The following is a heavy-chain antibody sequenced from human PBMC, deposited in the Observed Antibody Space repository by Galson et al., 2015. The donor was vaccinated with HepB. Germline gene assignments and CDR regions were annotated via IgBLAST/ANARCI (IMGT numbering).Heavy chain of an antibody. CDR3: ARDLVIYHDSGSCYL. D-gene: IGHD3-10*01. Sequence: LRLSCAASGFTFRSYSMHWVRQVPGKGLEWLSVISYDGSNRYYADSVKGRFTVSRDNSKNTVYLQMNSLRAGDTAVYYCARDLVIYHDSGSCYLWGQGTLVSVSS. J-gene: IGHJ4*02. V-gene: IGHV3-30*04. CDR2: ISYDGSNR. CDR1: GFTFRSYS.